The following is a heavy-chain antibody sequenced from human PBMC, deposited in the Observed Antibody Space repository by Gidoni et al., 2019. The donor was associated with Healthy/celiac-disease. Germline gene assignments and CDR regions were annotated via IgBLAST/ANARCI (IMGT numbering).Heavy chain of an antibody. Sequence: QVQLVESGGGVGQPGRCLRLSCAASGFNFSSYGMNWVRQSPGKGLEWVAVRWYDVINIYYADAVTGRFSISRDNSKNTLYLQMNSLRADDTAFYYCARDTVEMATFDAFDIWGQGTMVTVSS. J-gene: IGHJ3*02. CDR1: GFNFSSYG. D-gene: IGHD5-12*01. V-gene: IGHV3-33*01. CDR3: ARDTVEMATFDAFDI. CDR2: RWYDVINI.